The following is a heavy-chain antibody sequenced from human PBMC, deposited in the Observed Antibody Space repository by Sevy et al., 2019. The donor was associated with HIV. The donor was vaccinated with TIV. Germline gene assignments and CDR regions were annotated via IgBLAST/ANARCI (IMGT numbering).Heavy chain of an antibody. D-gene: IGHD6-13*01. CDR2: IIPIFGTA. CDR1: GGTFSSYA. J-gene: IGHJ6*03. CDR3: AGLIAAAGIYYYYYMDV. V-gene: IGHV1-69*06. Sequence: ASVKVSCKASGGTFSSYAISWVRQAPGQGLEWMGGIIPIFGTANYPQKFQGRVTITADKSTSTAYMELSSLRSEDTAVYYCAGLIAAAGIYYYYYMDVWGKGTTVTVSS.